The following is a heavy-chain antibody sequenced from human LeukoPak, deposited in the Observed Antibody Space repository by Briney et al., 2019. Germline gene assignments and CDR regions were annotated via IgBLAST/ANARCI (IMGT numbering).Heavy chain of an antibody. J-gene: IGHJ3*02. CDR3: TRRYNYDSSGYYYVRDAFDI. Sequence: GGSLRLSCTASGFTFGDYVMSWVRQAPGKGLEWVGFIRSKAYGGTTKNAASVKGRFTISRDDSRSIAYLQMNSLKTEDTAVYCCTRRYNYDSSGYYYVRDAFDIWGQGTMVTVSS. CDR1: GFTFGDYV. CDR2: IRSKAYGGTT. D-gene: IGHD3-22*01. V-gene: IGHV3-49*04.